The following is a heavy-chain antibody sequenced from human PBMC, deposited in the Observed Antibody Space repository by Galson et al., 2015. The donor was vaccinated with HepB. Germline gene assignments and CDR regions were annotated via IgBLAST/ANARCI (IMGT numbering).Heavy chain of an antibody. V-gene: IGHV3-30*02. CDR3: AKEAAVAGTGSDY. D-gene: IGHD6-13*01. CDR1: GFTFNIYG. J-gene: IGHJ4*02. Sequence: SLRLSCAASGFTFNIYGMHWVRQAPGKGLEWVAFIRYDGSDKYYADSVKGRFTISRDNSKNTVYLQMSGLRGEDTAVYYCAKEAAVAGTGSDYWGQGTLVTVSS. CDR2: IRYDGSDK.